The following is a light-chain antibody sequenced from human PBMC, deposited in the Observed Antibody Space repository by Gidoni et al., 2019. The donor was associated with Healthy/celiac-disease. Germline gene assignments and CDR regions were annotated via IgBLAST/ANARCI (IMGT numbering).Light chain of an antibody. V-gene: IGKV3-20*01. J-gene: IGKJ4*01. Sequence: EIVLMKSPGTLSLSPAERATLSCRASQSVSSSYLAWYQQKPGQAPRLLIYGASSRATGIPDRFSGSGSGTDFTLTISRLEPEDFAVYYCQQYGSSRGLTFGGGTKVEIK. CDR2: GAS. CDR3: QQYGSSRGLT. CDR1: QSVSSSY.